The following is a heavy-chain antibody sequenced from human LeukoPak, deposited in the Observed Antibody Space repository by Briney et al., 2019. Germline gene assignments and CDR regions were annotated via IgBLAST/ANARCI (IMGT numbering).Heavy chain of an antibody. Sequence: SETLSLTCAVYGGSFSDYYWSWIRQPPGKGLEWIGEINHSGSTNYNPSLKSRVTISVDTSKNQFSLKLSSVTAADTAVYYCASLFYCSGGSCYTTLGDYWGQGTLVTLSS. CDR1: GGSFSDYY. D-gene: IGHD2-15*01. CDR2: INHSGST. J-gene: IGHJ4*02. CDR3: ASLFYCSGGSCYTTLGDY. V-gene: IGHV4-34*01.